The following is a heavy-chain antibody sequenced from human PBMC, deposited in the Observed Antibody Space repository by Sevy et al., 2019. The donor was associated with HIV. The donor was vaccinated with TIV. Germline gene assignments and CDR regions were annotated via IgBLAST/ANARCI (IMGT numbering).Heavy chain of an antibody. CDR3: ASWTTVFDY. D-gene: IGHD4-17*01. J-gene: IGHJ4*02. V-gene: IGHV3-7*03. CDR2: IKQDGSEK. Sequence: GGSLRLSCAVSGLSISSYWMNWVRQATGKGLEWVANIKQDGSEKNYVDSVKGRFTISRDNAKNSLYLQMNSLRAEDTAVYYCASWTTVFDYWGQGTLVTVSS. CDR1: GLSISSYW.